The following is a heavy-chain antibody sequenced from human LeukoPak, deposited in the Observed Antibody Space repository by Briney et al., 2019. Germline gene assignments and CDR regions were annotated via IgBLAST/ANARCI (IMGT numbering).Heavy chain of an antibody. J-gene: IGHJ4*02. CDR2: ISNNGGYT. Sequence: PGGSLRLSCAASGFTFSSSAMSWVRQAPGKGLEWVSAISNNGGYTYYADSVQGRFTISRGNSKSTLCLQMNSLRAEDTAVYYCAKTYVPWGQGTLVTVSS. V-gene: IGHV3-23*01. CDR1: GFTFSSSA. CDR3: AKTYVP. D-gene: IGHD3-10*02.